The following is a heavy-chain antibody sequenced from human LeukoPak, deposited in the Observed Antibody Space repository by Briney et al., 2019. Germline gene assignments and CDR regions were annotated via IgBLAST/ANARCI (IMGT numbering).Heavy chain of an antibody. CDR1: GFTFSTYA. Sequence: PGGSLRLSCAASGFTFSTYAMSWVRQAPGKGLEWVSAISSSGAYTYYAASVKGRFTISRDNSRHTLYLQMSSLRAEDTAIYYCVKGGGSWYRFDYWGQGTLVTVSS. CDR3: VKGGGSWYRFDY. D-gene: IGHD6-13*01. V-gene: IGHV3-23*01. CDR2: ISSSGAYT. J-gene: IGHJ4*02.